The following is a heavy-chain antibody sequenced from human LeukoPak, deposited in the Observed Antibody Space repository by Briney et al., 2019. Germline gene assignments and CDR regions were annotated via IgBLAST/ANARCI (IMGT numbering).Heavy chain of an antibody. J-gene: IGHJ4*02. CDR1: GFTFSSYA. Sequence: GGSLRLSCAASGFTFSSYATSWVRQAPGKGLEWVSAISGSGGSTYYADSVKGRFTISRDNSKNTLYLQMNSLRAEDTAVYYCAKSDIVVVPADLNFDYWGQGTLVTVSS. CDR3: AKSDIVVVPADLNFDY. D-gene: IGHD2-2*01. CDR2: ISGSGGST. V-gene: IGHV3-23*01.